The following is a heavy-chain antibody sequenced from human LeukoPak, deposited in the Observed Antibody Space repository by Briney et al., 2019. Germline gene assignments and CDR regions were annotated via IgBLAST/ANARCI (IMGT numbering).Heavy chain of an antibody. V-gene: IGHV3-23*01. CDR3: AKDLGYCSGASCYSEDYFDY. CDR1: GFTFSSYA. CDR2: ISGSCGST. J-gene: IGHJ4*02. Sequence: GGSLRLSCAASGFTFSSYAMSWVRQAPGKGLEWVSAISGSCGSTYYADSVKGRFTISRDNSKNTLYLQMNSLRAEDTAVYYCAKDLGYCSGASCYSEDYFDYWGQGTLVTVSS. D-gene: IGHD2-15*01.